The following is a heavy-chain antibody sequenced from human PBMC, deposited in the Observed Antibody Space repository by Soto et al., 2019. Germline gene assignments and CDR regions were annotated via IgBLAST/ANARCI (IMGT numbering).Heavy chain of an antibody. D-gene: IGHD6-6*01. CDR3: AIEYSSSPPYYPIGY. J-gene: IGHJ4*02. Sequence: SVKVSCKASGGTFSSYAISWVRQAPGQGLEWMEGIIPIFSTTNYAQKFQGRVTFTADESTSTAYMELSSLRSEDTAVYYCAIEYSSSPPYYPIGYWGQGTLVTVSS. V-gene: IGHV1-69*13. CDR1: GGTFSSYA. CDR2: IIPIFSTT.